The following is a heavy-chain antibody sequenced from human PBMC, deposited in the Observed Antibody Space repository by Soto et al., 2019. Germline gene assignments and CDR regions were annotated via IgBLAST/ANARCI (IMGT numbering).Heavy chain of an antibody. CDR2: ISSSSSYT. Sequence: GGSLRLSCAASGFTFSDYYMSWIRQAPGKGLEWVSYISSSSSYTNYADSVKGRFTISRDNAKNSLYLQMNSLRAEDTAVYYCARDASGYSGYDWDYYYYYGMDVWGQGTTVTVSS. V-gene: IGHV3-11*06. CDR1: GFTFSDYY. CDR3: ARDASGYSGYDWDYYYYYGMDV. D-gene: IGHD5-12*01. J-gene: IGHJ6*02.